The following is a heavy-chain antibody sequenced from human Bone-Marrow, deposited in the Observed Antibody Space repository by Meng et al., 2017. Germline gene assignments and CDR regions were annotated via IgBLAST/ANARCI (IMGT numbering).Heavy chain of an antibody. J-gene: IGHJ3*02. Sequence: SETLSLTCAVSGGSISGSNWWSWVRQAPGKGLEWIGEIYHSGSTNYKSSLQSRVTISVDTSKNQFSLKLSSVTAADTAVYYCARDSPHLGGAFDIWGQGTMVTVSS. CDR2: IYHSGST. V-gene: IGHV4-4*02. D-gene: IGHD3-16*01. CDR3: ARDSPHLGGAFDI. CDR1: GGSISGSNW.